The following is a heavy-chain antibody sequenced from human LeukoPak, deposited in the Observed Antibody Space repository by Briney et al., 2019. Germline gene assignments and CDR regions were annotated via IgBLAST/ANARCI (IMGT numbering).Heavy chain of an antibody. J-gene: IGHJ4*02. CDR2: IIPIFGTA. CDR1: GGTFSSYA. Sequence: SVKVSCKASGGTFSSYAISWVRQAPGQGLEWMGGIIPIFGTANYAQKFQGRVTITADKSTSTAYMELSSLRSEDTAVYYCARGEYDYVWGGYRYTGIDYWGQGTLVTVSS. CDR3: ARGEYDYVWGGYRYTGIDY. V-gene: IGHV1-69*06. D-gene: IGHD3-16*02.